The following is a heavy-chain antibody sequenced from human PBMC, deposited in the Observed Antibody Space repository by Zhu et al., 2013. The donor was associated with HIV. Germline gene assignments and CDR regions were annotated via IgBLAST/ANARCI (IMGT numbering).Heavy chain of an antibody. J-gene: IGHJ2*01. Sequence: QVQPIQSGAEVKNPGASVKVSCTASGYIFRDYYMHWFRQAPGQGPEWMGWVHPANGVTMYAPKYRDRVNMTTDPSIRTAYLELSRLTPDDTAVFFCARDVSGSAGKYFDVWGPGTLVTVSS. CDR3: ARDVSGSAGKYFDV. CDR2: VHPANGVT. D-gene: IGHD6-13*01. V-gene: IGHV1-2*02. CDR1: GYIFRDYY.